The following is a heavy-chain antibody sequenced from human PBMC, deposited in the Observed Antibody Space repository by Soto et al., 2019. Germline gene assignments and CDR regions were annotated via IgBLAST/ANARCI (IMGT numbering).Heavy chain of an antibody. D-gene: IGHD1-1*01. V-gene: IGHV3-30*03. CDR3: ARDQSWHDLVWWFDP. J-gene: IGHJ5*02. Sequence: PGGSLRLSCEASGFTFSSFGMHWVRQAPGKGLQWVATISFDGSDEYYADSVRGRFTISRDNSKNTLYLQMNSLTSEDTAVYYCARDQSWHDLVWWFDPWGQGTLVTVSS. CDR2: ISFDGSDE. CDR1: GFTFSSFG.